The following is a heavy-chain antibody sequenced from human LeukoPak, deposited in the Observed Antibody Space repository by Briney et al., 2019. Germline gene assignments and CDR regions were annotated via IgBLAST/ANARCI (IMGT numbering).Heavy chain of an antibody. J-gene: IGHJ4*02. Sequence: SETLSLTCTVSGGSISSSTYYWGWIRQPPGKGLEWIGFIYYSGSTYYNPSLKSRVTISVDTSKNQFSLKLSSVTAADTAVYYCARDGGTMVRGVTYFDYWGQGTLVTVSS. CDR2: IYYSGST. CDR3: ARDGGTMVRGVTYFDY. V-gene: IGHV4-39*07. D-gene: IGHD3-10*01. CDR1: GGSISSSTYY.